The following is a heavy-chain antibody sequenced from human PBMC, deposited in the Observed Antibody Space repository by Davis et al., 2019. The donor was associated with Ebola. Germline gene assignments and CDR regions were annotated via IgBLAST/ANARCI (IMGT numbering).Heavy chain of an antibody. Sequence: PGGSLRLSCAASGFTFSSYGMHWVRQAPGKGLEWVAVIWYDGSNKYYADSVKGRFTISRDNSKNTLYLQMNSLRAEDTAVYYCTTDRSGYYTGRYYYYYMDVWGKGTTVTVSS. CDR1: GFTFSSYG. J-gene: IGHJ6*03. V-gene: IGHV3-33*01. D-gene: IGHD3/OR15-3a*01. CDR3: TTDRSGYYTGRYYYYYMDV. CDR2: IWYDGSNK.